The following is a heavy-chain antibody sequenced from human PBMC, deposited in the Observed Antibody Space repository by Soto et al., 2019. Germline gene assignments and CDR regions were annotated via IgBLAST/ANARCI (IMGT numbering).Heavy chain of an antibody. V-gene: IGHV4-59*01. Sequence: KTSETLSLTCTVSGDSIRSYYWSWIRQPPGKGLEWIGYISYTGSTHYNPSLKSRVTIPADTSKNQFSLKLSSVTTADTALYYCAREGVAAPYYYYGMDVWGQGSTVTVSS. CDR2: ISYTGST. CDR3: AREGVAAPYYYYGMDV. D-gene: IGHD2-15*01. CDR1: GDSIRSYY. J-gene: IGHJ6*02.